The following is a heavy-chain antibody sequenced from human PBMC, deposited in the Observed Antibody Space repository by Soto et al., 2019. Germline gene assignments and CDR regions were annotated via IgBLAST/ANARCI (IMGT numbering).Heavy chain of an antibody. D-gene: IGHD3-16*01. CDR1: GYNFITDW. V-gene: IGHV5-10-1*01. Sequence: GASLKISCKGSGYNFITDWISWVRQMPGKGLEWMGRIDPTDSYTKYSPSFEGHVTISADKSISTAYLQWSSLKASDSAVYYCARLSRASFALDVWGQGTTVTVSS. J-gene: IGHJ6*02. CDR2: IDPTDSYT. CDR3: ARLSRASFALDV.